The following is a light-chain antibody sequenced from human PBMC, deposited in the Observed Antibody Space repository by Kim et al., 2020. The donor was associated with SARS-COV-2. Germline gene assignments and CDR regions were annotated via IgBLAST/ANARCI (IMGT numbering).Light chain of an antibody. CDR1: SLRRYY. J-gene: IGLJ2*01. Sequence: SSELTQDPAVSVALGQTVRITCQGDSLRRYYASWYQQKPGQAPALVVYPKNNRPSGIPDRFSGSSSGNTASLTITGSQAEDEADYYCKSRDTSGDRLVFG. V-gene: IGLV3-19*01. CDR2: PKN. CDR3: KSRDTSGDRLV.